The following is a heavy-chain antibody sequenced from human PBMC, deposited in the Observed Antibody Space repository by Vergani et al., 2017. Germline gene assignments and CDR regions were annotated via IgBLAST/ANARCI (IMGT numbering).Heavy chain of an antibody. CDR3: ARSGRPYYMDV. J-gene: IGHJ6*03. CDR1: GFTFSSYA. Sequence: EVQLVESGGGLVQPGGSLRLSCAASGFTFSSYAMSWVRQAPGKGLEWVSYISSSSSTIYYADSVKGRFTISRDNAKNSLYLQMNSLRAEDTAVYYCARSGRPYYMDVWGKGTTVTVSS. D-gene: IGHD6-25*01. V-gene: IGHV3-48*01. CDR2: ISSSSSTI.